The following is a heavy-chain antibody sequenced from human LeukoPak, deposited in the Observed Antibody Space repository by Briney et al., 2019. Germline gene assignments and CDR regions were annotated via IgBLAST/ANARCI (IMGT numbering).Heavy chain of an antibody. V-gene: IGHV4-59*08. CDR1: GASLTTHY. CDR3: ARRGAPSKLYYFDS. J-gene: IGHJ4*02. CDR2: VSKTGNT. D-gene: IGHD1-26*01. Sequence: SETLSLTCTVSGASLTTHYWAWIRQPPRKGLEWIGFVSKTGNTNYNASLKSRVTISADTSKNTFSLKLSSLTAADTAVYFCARRGAPSKLYYFDSWGQGTLVTVSS.